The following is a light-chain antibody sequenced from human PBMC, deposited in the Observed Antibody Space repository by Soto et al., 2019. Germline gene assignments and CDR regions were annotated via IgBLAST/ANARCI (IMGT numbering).Light chain of an antibody. CDR2: DIS. CDR1: QTVNSY. CDR3: QQRRNWPRT. Sequence: DIVLTQSPATLSLSPGERATLSCRASQTVNSYLAWYQQKPGQAPRLLVYDISYRAAGVPARFSGSGSGTDFTLTISRLEPEDFAVYYCQQRRNWPRTFGQGTKVDIK. V-gene: IGKV3-11*01. J-gene: IGKJ1*01.